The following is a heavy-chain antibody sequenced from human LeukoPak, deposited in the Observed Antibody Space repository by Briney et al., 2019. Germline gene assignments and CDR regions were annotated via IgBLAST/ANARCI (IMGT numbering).Heavy chain of an antibody. D-gene: IGHD3-3*01. V-gene: IGHV3-30-3*01. Sequence: GGSLRLSCAASGFTFSSYAMHWVRQAPGKGLEWVAVISYDGSNKYYADSVKGRFTISRDNSKNTLYLQMNSLRAEDTAVYYCAKAVTIFGVDGEDYFDYWGQGTLVTVSS. CDR1: GFTFSSYA. CDR3: AKAVTIFGVDGEDYFDY. J-gene: IGHJ4*02. CDR2: ISYDGSNK.